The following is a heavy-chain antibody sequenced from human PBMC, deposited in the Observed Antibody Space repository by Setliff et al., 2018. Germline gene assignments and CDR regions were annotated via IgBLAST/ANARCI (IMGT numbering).Heavy chain of an antibody. CDR1: GDSISSGNW. CDR2: INHSGNT. CDR3: AKGGGRYHSDS. Sequence: SETLSLTCAVSGDSISSGNWWSWVRQPPEKGLEWIGEINHSGNTNYNPSLKGRVTISVDTSKNQFSLKLSSVTAADTAVYYCAKGGGRYHSDSWGQGILVTVSS. V-gene: IGHV4-4*02. D-gene: IGHD1-1*01. J-gene: IGHJ4*02.